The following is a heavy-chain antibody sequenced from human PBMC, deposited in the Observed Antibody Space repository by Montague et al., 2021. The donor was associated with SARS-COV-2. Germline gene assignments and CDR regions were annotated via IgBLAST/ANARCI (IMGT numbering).Heavy chain of an antibody. V-gene: IGHV4-39*07. CDR1: GGSISSSSYY. J-gene: IGHJ4*02. Sequence: SETLSLTCTVSGGSISSSSYYWGWIRQPPGKGLEWIGSIYYSGSTYYNPSLKSRVTISVDTSKNQFSLKLSSVTAADTAVYYCARARRLQLVLITGLDFWGQGTLVTVSS. CDR3: ARARRLQLVLITGLDF. CDR2: IYYSGST. D-gene: IGHD1-14*01.